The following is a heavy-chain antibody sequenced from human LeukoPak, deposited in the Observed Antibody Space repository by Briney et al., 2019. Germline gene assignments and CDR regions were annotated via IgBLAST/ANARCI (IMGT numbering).Heavy chain of an antibody. V-gene: IGHV1-69*05. CDR3: ARGKGELLRVDY. CDR2: IIPMFGTA. J-gene: IGHJ4*02. D-gene: IGHD1-26*01. Sequence: SAKVSCKGSGGTFSSYEISWVRQAPGQGLEWIGGIIPMFGTAKYAQKFQGRVTITTDKSTSTAYMELSRLRSDDTAVYYCARGKGELLRVDYWGQGTLVTVSS. CDR1: GGTFSSYE.